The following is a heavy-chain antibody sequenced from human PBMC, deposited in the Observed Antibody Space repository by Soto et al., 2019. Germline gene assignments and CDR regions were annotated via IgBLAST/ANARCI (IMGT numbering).Heavy chain of an antibody. CDR2: ISGSGGRT. D-gene: IGHD3-16*01. J-gene: IGHJ4*02. V-gene: IGHV3-23*01. Sequence: EVQLLESGGGLVQPGGSLRLSCAASGFTFTYYAMAWVRQAPGKGLEWVSVISGSGGRTYYADSVKGRFIISRDNSNNTLSLQMNNLRAEDTAVYYCAKGFDYIGGTYRYFDYWCQGSLVSVSS. CDR3: AKGFDYIGGTYRYFDY. CDR1: GFTFTYYA.